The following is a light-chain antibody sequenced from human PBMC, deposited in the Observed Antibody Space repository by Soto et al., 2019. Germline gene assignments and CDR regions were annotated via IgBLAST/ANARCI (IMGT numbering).Light chain of an antibody. J-gene: IGLJ2*01. Sequence: QSVLTQPPSASGTPGQRDTVSCSGTYSNIGINDVHWYRQLSGTAPQILIYDTSQRATGVPDRFSGSRSGTSASLVISGLQTEDEADYHCAAWDDSLNGPAFGGGTKLTVL. V-gene: IGLV1-44*01. CDR2: DTS. CDR3: AAWDDSLNGPA. CDR1: YSNIGIND.